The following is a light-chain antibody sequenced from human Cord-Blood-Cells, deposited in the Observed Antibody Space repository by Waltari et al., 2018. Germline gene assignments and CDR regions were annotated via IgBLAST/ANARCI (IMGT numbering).Light chain of an antibody. CDR3: QQYYSTPPSFT. Sequence: DIVMTQSPDSLAVSLGERATINCKSSQSVLYSSNNKNYLAWYQQKPGQPPKMLIYWAPTRDSGVPCRCSGSGSGTDLTLTISRLQAEDVAVYYCQQYYSTPPSFTFGPGTKVDIK. J-gene: IGKJ3*01. CDR2: WAP. V-gene: IGKV4-1*01. CDR1: QSVLYSSNNKNY.